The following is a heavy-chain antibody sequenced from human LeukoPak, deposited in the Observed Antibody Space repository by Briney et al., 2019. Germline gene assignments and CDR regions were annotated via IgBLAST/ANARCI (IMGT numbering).Heavy chain of an antibody. Sequence: ASVKVSCKASGYTFIGYFMHWVRQAPGQGLEWLGRISPNSGGTNYAQRFQGRVTMTRDTSITTAYMELSRLRSDDTAIYYCARGGYSDSRGSSDAFDIWGQGTMVTVSS. J-gene: IGHJ3*02. V-gene: IGHV1-2*06. CDR3: ARGGYSDSRGSSDAFDI. D-gene: IGHD3-22*01. CDR2: ISPNSGGT. CDR1: GYTFIGYF.